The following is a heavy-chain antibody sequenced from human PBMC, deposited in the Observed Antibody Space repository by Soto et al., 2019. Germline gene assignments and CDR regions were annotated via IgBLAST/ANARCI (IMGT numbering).Heavy chain of an antibody. CDR2: IIPMFDTP. Sequence: ASVKVSCKASGGTFSNDSFSWVRQAPGQGLEWMGGIIPMFDTPIYAQKFQDRVTITADESTSTAYMQLSSLRSGDTAVYYCARSGGLDRDFNYWGQGSLVTVSS. V-gene: IGHV1-69*13. D-gene: IGHD2-15*01. J-gene: IGHJ4*02. CDR3: ARSGGLDRDFNY. CDR1: GGTFSNDS.